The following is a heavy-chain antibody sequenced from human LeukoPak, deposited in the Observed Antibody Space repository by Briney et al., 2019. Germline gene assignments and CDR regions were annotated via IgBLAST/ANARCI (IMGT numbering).Heavy chain of an antibody. CDR1: GFTFSSYW. CDR2: IKQDGSEK. CDR3: AREGLEMATIDFDY. J-gene: IGHJ4*02. V-gene: IGHV3-7*01. Sequence: PGGSLRLSCAASGFTFSSYWMSWVRPAPGKGREWVANIKQDGSEKYYVDSVKGRFTISRDNAKNSLYLQMNSLRAEDTAVYYCAREGLEMATIDFDYWGQGTLVTVSS. D-gene: IGHD5-24*01.